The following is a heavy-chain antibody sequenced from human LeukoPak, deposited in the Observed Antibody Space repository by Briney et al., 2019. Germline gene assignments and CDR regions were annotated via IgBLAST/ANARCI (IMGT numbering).Heavy chain of an antibody. V-gene: IGHV4-34*01. CDR1: GGSFSGYY. D-gene: IGHD5-18*01. J-gene: IGHJ4*02. CDR3: ARFAIPKIQLWPRFDY. Sequence: SETLSLTCAVYGGSFSGYYWSWIRQPPGKGLEWIGEINHSGSTNYNPSLKSRVTISVDTSKNQFSLKLSSVTAADTAVCYCARFAIPKIQLWPRFDYWGQGTLVTVSS. CDR2: INHSGST.